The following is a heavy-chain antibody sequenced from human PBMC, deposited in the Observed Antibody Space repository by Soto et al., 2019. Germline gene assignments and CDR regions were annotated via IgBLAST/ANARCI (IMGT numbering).Heavy chain of an antibody. V-gene: IGHV3-11*01. J-gene: IGHJ3*01. CDR2: ISTTGNTI. Sequence: QVHLVESGGGLVKPGGSLRLSCAASGFTSSDFFMAWIRRAPGKGLEWVSHISTTGNTIHYADSVKGRFTISRDNAKNSVSLQMNSLSAEDTAVYYCARCPGHSPGDVFDVWGQGTMVTVSS. CDR3: ARCPGHSPGDVFDV. CDR1: GFTSSDFF.